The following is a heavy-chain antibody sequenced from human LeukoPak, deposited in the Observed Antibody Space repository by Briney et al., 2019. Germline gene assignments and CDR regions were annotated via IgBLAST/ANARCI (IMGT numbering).Heavy chain of an antibody. CDR1: GYTFTGYY. V-gene: IGHV1-2*02. CDR2: INPNSAGT. D-gene: IGHD1-1*01. CDR3: ALQLQAERPHGTAGDY. Sequence: ASVKVSCKASGYTFTGYYIHWVRQAPGQGLEWMGWINPNSAGTNYAQKFQGRVTMTGDTSTSTVYMELSSLRSEDTAVYYCALQLQAERPHGTAGDYWGQGTLVTVSS. J-gene: IGHJ4*02.